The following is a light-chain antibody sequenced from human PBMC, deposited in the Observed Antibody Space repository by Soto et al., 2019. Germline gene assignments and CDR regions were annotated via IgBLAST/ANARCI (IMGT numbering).Light chain of an antibody. CDR1: QSVSSSY. Sequence: IGLTQSPGTLSLSSGERATLSCRASQSVSSSYLAWYQQKPGQAPRLLIYGASSRATGIPDRFSGSGSGTGFTLTINRLEPEDFAVYYCQQYGSSPNTFGQGTRLEI. CDR3: QQYGSSPNT. CDR2: GAS. V-gene: IGKV3-20*01. J-gene: IGKJ5*01.